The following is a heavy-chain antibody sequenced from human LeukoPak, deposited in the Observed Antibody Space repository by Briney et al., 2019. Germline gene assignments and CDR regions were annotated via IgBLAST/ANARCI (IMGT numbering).Heavy chain of an antibody. V-gene: IGHV3-23*01. Sequence: GGSLRLSCAASRFTFSSYAMSWVRQAPGKGLEWVSAISGSGGSTYYADSGKGGFTISRDNSKNPLYLQMNSLRAEHPAVYYCAKDPGPVYCSRTSCYRGGLGHKNWFDPWGQGTLVTVSS. D-gene: IGHD2-2*01. CDR2: ISGSGGST. CDR3: AKDPGPVYCSRTSCYRGGLGHKNWFDP. J-gene: IGHJ5*02. CDR1: RFTFSSYA.